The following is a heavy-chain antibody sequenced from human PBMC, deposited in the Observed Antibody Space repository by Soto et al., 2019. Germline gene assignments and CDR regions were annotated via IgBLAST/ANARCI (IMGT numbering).Heavy chain of an antibody. CDR3: AKDEYGARHFYYFMDL. Sequence: QVQLVESGGGVVQPGRSLRLSCEASGFTFSSYAMHWVRQAPGKGLEWVAVISHDGNVNYYSESVKGRFTMSRDNSKDTLYLQMDSLRTEDTAVYFCAKDEYGARHFYYFMDLWGKGTTVTVSS. CDR2: ISHDGNVN. V-gene: IGHV3-30*18. D-gene: IGHD4-17*01. CDR1: GFTFSSYA. J-gene: IGHJ6*03.